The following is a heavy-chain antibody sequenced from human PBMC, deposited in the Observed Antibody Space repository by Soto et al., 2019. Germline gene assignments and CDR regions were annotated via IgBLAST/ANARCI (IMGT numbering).Heavy chain of an antibody. J-gene: IGHJ3*02. CDR1: GFTFSSYW. CDR2: IKQDGSEK. Sequence: SLRLSCAASGFTFSSYWMSWVRQAPGKGLEWVANIKQDGSEKYYVDSVKGRFTISRDNAKNSLYLQMNSLRAEDTAVYYCAAGGDYYDSSFDIWGQGTMVTVSS. V-gene: IGHV3-7*03. D-gene: IGHD3-22*01. CDR3: AAGGDYYDSSFDI.